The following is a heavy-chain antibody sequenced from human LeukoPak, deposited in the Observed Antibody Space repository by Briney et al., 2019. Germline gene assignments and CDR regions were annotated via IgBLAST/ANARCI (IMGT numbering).Heavy chain of an antibody. CDR2: IKQDGSEK. D-gene: IGHD6-6*01. CDR1: GFTFSSYW. Sequence: HPGGSLRLSCVASGFTFSSYWMSWVRQAPGKGLEWVANIKQDGSEKYYVDSVKGRFTISRDNAKNSLYLQMNSLRAEDTAVYYCARVPMIAARPRYFQHWGQGTLVTVSS. J-gene: IGHJ1*01. CDR3: ARVPMIAARPRYFQH. V-gene: IGHV3-7*01.